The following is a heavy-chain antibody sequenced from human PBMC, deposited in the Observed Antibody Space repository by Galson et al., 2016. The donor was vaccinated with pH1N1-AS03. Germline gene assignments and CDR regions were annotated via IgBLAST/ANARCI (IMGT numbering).Heavy chain of an antibody. Sequence: LRLSCAASGFTFSSYEMNWVRQAPGKGLEWVSHISSSGSTMYYADSVKGRFTISRDNAKNSLYLQMNSLRAEDTAVYYCATSGVQDYWGQGTLVTVSS. D-gene: IGHD1-1*01. CDR3: ATSGVQDY. V-gene: IGHV3-48*03. CDR2: ISSSGSTM. CDR1: GFTFSSYE. J-gene: IGHJ4*02.